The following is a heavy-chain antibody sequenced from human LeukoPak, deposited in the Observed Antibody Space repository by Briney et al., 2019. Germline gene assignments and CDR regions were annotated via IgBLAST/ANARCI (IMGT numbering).Heavy chain of an antibody. CDR3: TREKLSAGTHFEH. Sequence: SETLSHTCAVSGGSLISFYWSWIRQPPGKGLEWIGYIYHGGTTMYNPSLKSRVTVSVDTSKNQFSLRLASVTAADTAIYYCTREKLSAGTHFEHWGRGLLLSVSS. CDR1: GGSLISFY. V-gene: IGHV4-59*01. J-gene: IGHJ4*02. CDR2: IYHGGTT. D-gene: IGHD6-13*01.